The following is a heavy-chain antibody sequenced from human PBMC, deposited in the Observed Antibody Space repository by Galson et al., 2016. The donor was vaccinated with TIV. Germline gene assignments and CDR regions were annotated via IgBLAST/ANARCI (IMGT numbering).Heavy chain of an antibody. Sequence: SLRLSCAASGFSFRSYWMSWVRQAPGKGLQWVANIKEDGSEIYYVDSVKGRFTISRDNAKNSLYLQMNGLRAEDTAVYYCGPLGQVYSRAFTYWGQGTLVTVSS. CDR2: IKEDGSEI. CDR1: GFSFRSYW. D-gene: IGHD3-16*01. V-gene: IGHV3-7*01. CDR3: GPLGQVYSRAFTY. J-gene: IGHJ4*02.